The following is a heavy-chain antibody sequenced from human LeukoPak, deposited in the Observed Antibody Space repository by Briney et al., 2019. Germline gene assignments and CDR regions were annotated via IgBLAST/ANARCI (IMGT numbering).Heavy chain of an antibody. CDR2: IRSKAYGGTT. V-gene: IGHV3-49*03. CDR3: TRTIRLAYCGGDCYSPFDY. CDR1: GFTFGDYA. D-gene: IGHD2-21*02. Sequence: GGSLRLSYTASGFTFGDYAMSWFRQAPGKGLEWVGFIRSKAYGGTTEYAASVKGRFTISRDDSKSIAYLQMNSLKTEDTAVYYSTRTIRLAYCGGDCYSPFDYWGQGTLVTVSS. J-gene: IGHJ4*02.